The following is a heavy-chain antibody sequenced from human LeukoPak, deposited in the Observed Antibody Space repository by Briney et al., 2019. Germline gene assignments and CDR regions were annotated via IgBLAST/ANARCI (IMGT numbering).Heavy chain of an antibody. D-gene: IGHD5-18*01. CDR2: ISGSGGST. V-gene: IGHV3-23*01. Sequence: GGSLRLSCAASGFTFSSYAMSWVRQAPGKGLEWVSAISGSGGSTYYADSVKGRFTLSRDNSKNTLYLQMNSLRAEDAAVYYCAKAYSYGTNWFDPWGQGTLVTVSS. J-gene: IGHJ5*02. CDR1: GFTFSSYA. CDR3: AKAYSYGTNWFDP.